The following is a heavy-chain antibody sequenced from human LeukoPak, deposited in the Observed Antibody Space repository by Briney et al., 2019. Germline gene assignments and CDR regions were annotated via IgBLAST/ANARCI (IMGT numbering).Heavy chain of an antibody. CDR1: GFTFSGYG. J-gene: IGHJ5*02. CDR3: ATSQVYAIPGWFDP. CDR2: IKQDGSEK. Sequence: GGSLRLSCAASGFTFSGYGMHWVRQAPGKGLEWVANIKQDGSEKYYVDSVKGRFTISRDNAKNSLYLQMNSLRAEDTAVYYCATSQVYAIPGWFDPWGQGTLVTVSS. V-gene: IGHV3-7*01. D-gene: IGHD2-8*01.